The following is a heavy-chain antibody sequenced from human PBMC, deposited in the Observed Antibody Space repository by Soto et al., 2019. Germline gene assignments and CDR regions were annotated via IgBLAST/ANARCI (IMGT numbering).Heavy chain of an antibody. CDR3: ARGDYGTGGYPFPYFDY. CDR1: GYYFTGYY. J-gene: IGHJ4*02. D-gene: IGHD2-8*02. Sequence: HEHLVQQSAEEKKTAAALKVSCKAAGYYFTGYYFHYVRQPPGHGLEWMGWINPDGGATNYAQNYQGRVTLTSDTSISTASMDLTSLTSDDTAVYYCARGDYGTGGYPFPYFDYWGQGTLVIVSS. V-gene: IGHV1-2*02. CDR2: INPDGGAT.